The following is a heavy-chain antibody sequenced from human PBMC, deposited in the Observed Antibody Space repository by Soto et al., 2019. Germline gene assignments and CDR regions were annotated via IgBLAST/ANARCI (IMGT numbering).Heavy chain of an antibody. CDR2: IRSKANSYTT. D-gene: IGHD1-1*01. Sequence: GGSLRRSFAASGFIFSDSAIHWVRQASGKVLELVGRIRSKANSYTTEYAASVQGSFTISLYDSKNTAYLQMDRLKTEDTALYCCARQEPTGRNDYW. CDR3: ARQEPTGRNDY. CDR1: GFIFSDSA. V-gene: IGHV3-73*01. J-gene: IGHJ4*01.